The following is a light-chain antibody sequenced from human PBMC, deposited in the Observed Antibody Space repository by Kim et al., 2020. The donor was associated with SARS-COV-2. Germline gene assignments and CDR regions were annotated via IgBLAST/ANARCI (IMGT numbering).Light chain of an antibody. CDR1: NIDTKT. CDR2: YDR. V-gene: IGLV3-21*04. Sequence: APGQTATITCGGKNIDTKTVHWYQQRPGQVPILVIYYDRDRPSGIPERFSGSNSGDKATLTITRVEAGDEADYYCQVWDSDTDHRVFGPGTKVTVL. CDR3: QVWDSDTDHRV. J-gene: IGLJ1*01.